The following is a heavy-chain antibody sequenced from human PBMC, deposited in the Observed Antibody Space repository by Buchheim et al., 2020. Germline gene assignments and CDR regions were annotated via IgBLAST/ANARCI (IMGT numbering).Heavy chain of an antibody. CDR2: INHSGST. CDR3: ARSRLVNYYDYGMDV. J-gene: IGHJ6*02. V-gene: IGHV4-34*01. Sequence: QVQLQQWGAGLLKPSETLSLTCAVYGGSFSGYYWSWIRQPPGKGLEWIGEINHSGSTNYNPSLKSRVPISVATSKNPFSLKLSSVTAADTAVYYCARSRLVNYYDYGMDVWGQGTT. CDR1: GGSFSGYY.